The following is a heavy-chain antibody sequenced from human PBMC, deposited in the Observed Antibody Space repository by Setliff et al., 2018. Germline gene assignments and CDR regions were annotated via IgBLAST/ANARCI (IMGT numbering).Heavy chain of an antibody. J-gene: IGHJ4*02. Sequence: PSETLSLTCAVSGGSVDSKIYSWGWIRQPPGKGLEWIAALYYSGNTYYNPSLNGRVTISEDTSMNQFSLNLNSVTAADTAVYYCARDRTYYASGTYTRWFDYWGQGSLVTVSS. CDR1: GGSVDSKIYS. CDR2: LYYSGNT. D-gene: IGHD3-10*01. V-gene: IGHV4-39*07. CDR3: ARDRTYYASGTYTRWFDY.